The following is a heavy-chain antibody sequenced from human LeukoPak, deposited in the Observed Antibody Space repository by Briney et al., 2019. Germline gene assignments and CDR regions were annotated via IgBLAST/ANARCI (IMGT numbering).Heavy chain of an antibody. Sequence: SETLSLTCTVSGGSIISNNHYWGWTRQPPGKGLEWFGSISYSGNTAYNPSLRSRVTISVDTSKNQFSLKVNSVTAADTAVYYCARGGASITIFGVVIPLFDPWGQGTLVTVSS. V-gene: IGHV4-39*01. CDR3: ARGGASITIFGVVIPLFDP. D-gene: IGHD3-3*01. CDR1: GGSIISNNHY. CDR2: ISYSGNT. J-gene: IGHJ5*02.